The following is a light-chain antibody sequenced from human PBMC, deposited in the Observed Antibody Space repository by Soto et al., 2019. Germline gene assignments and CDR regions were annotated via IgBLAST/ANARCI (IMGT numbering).Light chain of an antibody. J-gene: IGKJ3*01. Sequence: DIPMTESPSSLSASVGDRVTITCRASQGISSYLAWYQQKPGKVPKLLIYAASTLQSGVPSRFSGSVSGTDFTLTISSLQPEDVATYYCQKYNSAPLTFGPGTKVDIK. CDR2: AAS. CDR1: QGISSY. CDR3: QKYNSAPLT. V-gene: IGKV1-27*01.